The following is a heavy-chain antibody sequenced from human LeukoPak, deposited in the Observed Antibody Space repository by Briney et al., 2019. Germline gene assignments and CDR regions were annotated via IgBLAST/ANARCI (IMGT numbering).Heavy chain of an antibody. Sequence: SQTLSLTCTVSGGSISSGGYYWSRIRQHPGKGLEWIGYIYYSGSTYYNPSLKSRVTISVDTSKNQFSLKLSSVTAADTAVYYCARGFISGAFDIWGQGTMVTVSS. J-gene: IGHJ3*02. V-gene: IGHV4-31*03. D-gene: IGHD5-12*01. CDR1: GGSISSGGYY. CDR2: IYYSGST. CDR3: ARGFISGAFDI.